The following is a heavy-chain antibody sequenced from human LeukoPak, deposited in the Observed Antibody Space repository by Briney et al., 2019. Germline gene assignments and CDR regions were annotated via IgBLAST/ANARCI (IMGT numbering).Heavy chain of an antibody. CDR2: IYYSGST. CDR1: GGSIRNYY. CDR3: ARRTDSGSWYFDL. D-gene: IGHD6-6*01. Sequence: SETLSLTCTVSGGSIRNYYWSWIRQPPRMGLEWIGNIYYSGSTNYNPSLKSRVTISLETSKSELALNLSSVTAADTSVYYCARRTDSGSWYFDLWGRGTLVTVSS. J-gene: IGHJ2*01. V-gene: IGHV4-59*01.